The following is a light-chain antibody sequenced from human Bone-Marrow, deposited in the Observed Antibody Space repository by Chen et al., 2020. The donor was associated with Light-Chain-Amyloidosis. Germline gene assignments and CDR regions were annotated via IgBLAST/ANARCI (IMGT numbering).Light chain of an antibody. CDR3: PSADSSGTYEVI. V-gene: IGLV3-25*02. CDR2: RNT. J-gene: IGLJ2*01. CDR1: DLPTKY. Sequence: SYELTQPPSVSVSPGQTARITCSGDDLPTKYAYWYRQKPGQAPVLVIHRNTERPSGISERFCGSSSGTTDTLNISRVQAEDEGESHCPSADSSGTYEVIVGGGTKLTVL.